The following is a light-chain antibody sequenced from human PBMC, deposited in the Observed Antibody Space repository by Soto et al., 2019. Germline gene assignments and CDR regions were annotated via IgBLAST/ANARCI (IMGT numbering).Light chain of an antibody. CDR1: SSKIGNNY. CDR3: GTWDSSLSAVV. CDR2: DNN. J-gene: IGLJ2*01. V-gene: IGLV1-51*01. Sequence: QSVLTQPPSVSAAPGQKVTISCSGSSSKIGNNYVSWYQQLPGTAPKLLIYDNNKRPSGIPDRLSGSKSGTSATLGITGIQTGDEADYYCGTWDSSLSAVVFGGGTKLTVL.